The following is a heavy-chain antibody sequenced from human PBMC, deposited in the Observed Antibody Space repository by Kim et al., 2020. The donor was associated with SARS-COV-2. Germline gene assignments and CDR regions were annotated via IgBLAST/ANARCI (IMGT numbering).Heavy chain of an antibody. CDR3: ARGRYGDYPFDP. CDR1: GGSISSGGYY. CDR2: IYYSGST. Sequence: SETLSLTCTVSGGSISSGGYYWSWIRQHPGKGLEWIGYIYYSGSTYYNPSLKSRVTISVDTSKNQFSLKLSSVTAADTAVYYCARGRYGDYPFDPWGQGTLVTVSS. J-gene: IGHJ5*02. D-gene: IGHD4-17*01. V-gene: IGHV4-31*03.